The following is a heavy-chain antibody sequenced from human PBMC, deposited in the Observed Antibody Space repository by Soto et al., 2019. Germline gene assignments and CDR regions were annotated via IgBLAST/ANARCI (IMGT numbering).Heavy chain of an antibody. Sequence: QITLKESGPTLVKPTQTLTLTCTFSGFSLSTSRVGVGWIRQPPGKALEWLALIYWNDDKRYSPSLKSRLTITEDTSKNQVVLTMTNMDPVDTATYHCAHASGGGNSPYFDYWGQGTLVTVSS. D-gene: IGHD2-21*02. CDR2: IYWNDDK. CDR1: GFSLSTSRVG. J-gene: IGHJ4*02. V-gene: IGHV2-5*01. CDR3: AHASGGGNSPYFDY.